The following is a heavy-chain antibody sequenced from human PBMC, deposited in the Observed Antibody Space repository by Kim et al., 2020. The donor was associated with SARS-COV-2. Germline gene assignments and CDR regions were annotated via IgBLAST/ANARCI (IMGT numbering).Heavy chain of an antibody. J-gene: IGHJ6*02. D-gene: IGHD4-17*01. Sequence: ASVKVSCKASGYTFTSYAIHWVRQAPGQRLEGMGWINAGNGRTKFSRKFQGRITMTRDTSVNIASMELSSLRSEDTAVYYCARVYLNSTYGYFAMDVWGQ. V-gene: IGHV1-3*01. CDR3: ARVYLNSTYGYFAMDV. CDR1: GYTFTSYA. CDR2: INAGNGRT.